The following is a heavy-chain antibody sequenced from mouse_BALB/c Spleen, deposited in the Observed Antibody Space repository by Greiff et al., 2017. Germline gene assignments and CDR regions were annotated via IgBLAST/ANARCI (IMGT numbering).Heavy chain of an antibody. V-gene: IGHV2-2*02. D-gene: IGHD2-4*01. Sequence: QVQLQQSGPGLVQPSQSLSITCTVSGFSLTSYGVHWVRQSPGKGLEWLGVIWSGGSTDYNAAFISRLSISKDNSKSQVFFKMNSLQANDTAIYYCARGGNYDYDYAMDYWGQGTSVTVSS. CDR2: IWSGGST. CDR1: GFSLTSYG. CDR3: ARGGNYDYDYAMDY. J-gene: IGHJ4*01.